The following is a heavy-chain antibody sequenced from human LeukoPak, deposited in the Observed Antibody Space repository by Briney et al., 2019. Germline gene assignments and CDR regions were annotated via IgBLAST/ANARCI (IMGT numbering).Heavy chain of an antibody. J-gene: IGHJ4*02. V-gene: IGHV4-30-4*08. CDR2: IYYSGST. CDR3: ARDGFKTGVDY. D-gene: IGHD7-27*01. Sequence: SSETLSLTCAVYGGSFSGYYWSWIRQPPGKGLEWIGYIYYSGSTYYNPSLKSRVTISVDTSKNQFSLKLSSVTAADTAVYYCARDGFKTGVDYWGQGTLVTVSS. CDR1: GGSFSGYY.